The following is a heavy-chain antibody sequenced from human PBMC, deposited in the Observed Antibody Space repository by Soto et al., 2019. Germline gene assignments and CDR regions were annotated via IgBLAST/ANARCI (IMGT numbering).Heavy chain of an antibody. Sequence: SETLSLTCTVSRGSISSGTYYWSWIRQPPGKGLEWIGYIYNSGSTNYNPSLKSRVTISVDTSKNHFSLKLSSVTAADTAVYYCARRPYYDFWSGYLDYWGQGTLVTVSS. D-gene: IGHD3-3*01. CDR2: IYNSGST. V-gene: IGHV4-61*03. CDR3: ARRPYYDFWSGYLDY. CDR1: RGSISSGTYY. J-gene: IGHJ4*02.